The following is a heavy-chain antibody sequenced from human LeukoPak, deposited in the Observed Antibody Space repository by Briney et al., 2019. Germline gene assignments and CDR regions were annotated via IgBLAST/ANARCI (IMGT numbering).Heavy chain of an antibody. J-gene: IGHJ3*02. Sequence: ASVKVSCKASGYTFTSYAISWVRQATGQGLEWMGWMNPNSGNTGYAQKFQGRVTMTRNTSISTAYMELSSLRSEDTAVYYCARCSGGSCYSHAFDIWGQGTMVTVSS. CDR3: ARCSGGSCYSHAFDI. V-gene: IGHV1-8*02. D-gene: IGHD2-15*01. CDR2: MNPNSGNT. CDR1: GYTFTSYA.